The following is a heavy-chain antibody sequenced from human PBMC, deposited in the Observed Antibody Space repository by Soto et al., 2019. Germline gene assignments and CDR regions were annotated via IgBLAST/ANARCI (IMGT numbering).Heavy chain of an antibody. CDR1: GFTFGSYA. D-gene: IGHD1-1*01. V-gene: IGHV3-23*01. J-gene: IGHJ5*02. Sequence: GGSLRLSCAASGFTFGSYAMTWVRQAPGKGLEWVSSITGGGDNTNYADSVKGRFTISRDNSKNTLYLQMNSLRGEDSALYSCARIKGYKWGASDLWGQGALVTVSS. CDR2: ITGGGDNT. CDR3: ARIKGYKWGASDL.